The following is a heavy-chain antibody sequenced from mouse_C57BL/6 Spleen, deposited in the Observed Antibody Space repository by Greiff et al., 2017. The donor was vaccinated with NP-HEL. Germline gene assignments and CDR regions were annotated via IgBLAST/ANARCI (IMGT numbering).Heavy chain of an antibody. J-gene: IGHJ2*01. CDR2: ISYDGSN. D-gene: IGHD1-1*01. CDR3: ARGGGSSWGY. V-gene: IGHV3-6*01. CDR1: GYSITSGYY. Sequence: EVQRVESGPGLVKPSQSLSLTCSVTGYSITSGYYWNWIRQFPGNKLEWMGYISYDGSNNYNPSLKNRISITRDTSKNQFFLKLNSVTTEDTATYYCARGGGSSWGYWGQGTTLTVSS.